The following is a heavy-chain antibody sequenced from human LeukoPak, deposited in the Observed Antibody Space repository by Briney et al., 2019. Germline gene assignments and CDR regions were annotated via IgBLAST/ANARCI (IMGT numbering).Heavy chain of an antibody. J-gene: IGHJ4*02. CDR2: IYTSGST. CDR1: GGSISSYY. V-gene: IGHV4-4*07. CDR3: ARDPAAYGGYGYYFEL. D-gene: IGHD5-12*01. Sequence: SETLSLTCTVSGGSISSYYWSWIRQPAGKGLEWIGRIYTSGSTNYNPSLKSRVTMSVDTSKNQFSLKLDSVTAADTAVYYCARDPAAYGGYGYYFELWGQGILVTVSS.